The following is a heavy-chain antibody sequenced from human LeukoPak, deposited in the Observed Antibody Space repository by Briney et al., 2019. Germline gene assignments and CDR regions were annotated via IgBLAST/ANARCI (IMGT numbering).Heavy chain of an antibody. Sequence: GGSLRLSCAASGFTFSSYWMSWVRQAPGKGLEWVANIKEDGSKKQYVDFVKGRFTISRDNAKNALYLQMNSLRTEDTAVYYCARVAWLVPDYWGQGTLVTVSS. D-gene: IGHD6-19*01. CDR2: IKEDGSKK. CDR1: GFTFSSYW. CDR3: ARVAWLVPDY. V-gene: IGHV3-7*01. J-gene: IGHJ4*02.